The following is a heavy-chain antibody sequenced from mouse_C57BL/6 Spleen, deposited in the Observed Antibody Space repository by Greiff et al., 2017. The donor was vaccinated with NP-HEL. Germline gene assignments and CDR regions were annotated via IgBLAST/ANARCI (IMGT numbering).Heavy chain of an antibody. J-gene: IGHJ3*01. CDR1: GFTFSSYA. CDR2: ISDGGSYI. Sequence: EVKVVESGGGLVKPGGSLKLSCAASGFTFSSYAMSWVRQTPEKRLEWVATISDGGSYIYYPDNVKGRFTISRDNAKNNLYLQMSHLKSEDTAMYYCARGYGSSLAWFAYWGQGTLVTVSA. V-gene: IGHV5-4*03. CDR3: ARGYGSSLAWFAY. D-gene: IGHD1-1*01.